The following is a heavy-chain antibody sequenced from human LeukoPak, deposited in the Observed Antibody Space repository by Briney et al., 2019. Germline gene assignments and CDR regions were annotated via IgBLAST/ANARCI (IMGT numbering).Heavy chain of an antibody. J-gene: IGHJ4*02. D-gene: IGHD1/OR15-1a*01. CDR1: GGSISSSSYY. CDR2: IYHSGST. CDR3: AREGGNKRSWAFDY. V-gene: IGHV4-39*07. Sequence: PSETLSLTCTVSGGSISSSSYYWGWIRQPPGKGLEWIGSIYHSGSTYYNPSLKSRVTISVDTSKNQFSLKLGSVTAADTAVYYCAREGGNKRSWAFDYWGQGTLVTVSS.